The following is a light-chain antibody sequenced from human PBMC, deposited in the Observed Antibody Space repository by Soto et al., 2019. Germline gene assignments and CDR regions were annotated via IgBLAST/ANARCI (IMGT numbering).Light chain of an antibody. V-gene: IGKV1-9*01. CDR1: QDINNF. J-gene: IGKJ3*01. CDR2: TGS. CDR3: QHLDSYA. Sequence: IPLTQSPSSLSASVGDRVTITCRASQDINNFLAWYQQKPGKAPKLLFYTGSTLQSGVPSRFSGSGSGTDFTLTISSLQPEDFATYYCQHLDSYAFGPGTKVDIK.